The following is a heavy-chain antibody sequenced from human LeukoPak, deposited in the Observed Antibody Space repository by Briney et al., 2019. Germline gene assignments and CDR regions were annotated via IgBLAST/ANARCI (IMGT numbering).Heavy chain of an antibody. V-gene: IGHV4-34*01. J-gene: IGHJ5*02. CDR3: ARGGYYYGSGSSNWFDP. CDR2: INHSGST. Sequence: PSETLSLTCAVYGGSFSGYYWSWIRQPPGKGLEWIGEINHSGSTNYNPSLKSRVTISVDTSKNQFSLKLSSVTAADTAVYYCARGGYYYGSGSSNWFDPWGQGTLVTVSS. D-gene: IGHD3-10*01. CDR1: GGSFSGYY.